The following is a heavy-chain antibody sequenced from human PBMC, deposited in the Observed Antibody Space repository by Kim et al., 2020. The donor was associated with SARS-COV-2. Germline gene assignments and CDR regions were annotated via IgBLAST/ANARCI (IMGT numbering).Heavy chain of an antibody. CDR2: ST. J-gene: IGHJ4*02. V-gene: IGHV3-53*01. CDR3: ARDRSASFDY. D-gene: IGHD6-25*01. Sequence: STFYAESVKGRFTISRDNSKNTLYLQVNSLRAEDTAVYYCARDRSASFDYWGQGTLVTVSS.